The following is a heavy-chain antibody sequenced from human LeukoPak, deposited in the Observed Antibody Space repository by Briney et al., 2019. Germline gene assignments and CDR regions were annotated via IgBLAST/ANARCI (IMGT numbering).Heavy chain of an antibody. V-gene: IGHV3-74*01. Sequence: GGSLRLSCAASGFTFSSYWMHWVRQARGRGLVWVSRMNSDGSTTNYADSVKGRYTISRDNAKNTLYLQMNSLRGEDTAVYYCARAGQYSTKNWFDPWGQGTLVTVSS. D-gene: IGHD6-6*01. J-gene: IGHJ5*02. CDR2: MNSDGSTT. CDR1: GFTFSSYW. CDR3: ARAGQYSTKNWFDP.